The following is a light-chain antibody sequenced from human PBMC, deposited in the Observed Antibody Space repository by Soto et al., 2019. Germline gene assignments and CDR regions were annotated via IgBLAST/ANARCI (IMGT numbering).Light chain of an antibody. J-gene: IGKJ2*02. Sequence: DIQMTQSPSTLSASVGDRVTITCRASQSISSRLAWYQQKPGKAPKLLIYKASSLASGVPSRFSGSGSGTEFTLTISSLQPDDFATYYCQQYNSYSSTFGQGTKLEIK. V-gene: IGKV1-5*03. CDR2: KAS. CDR3: QQYNSYSST. CDR1: QSISSR.